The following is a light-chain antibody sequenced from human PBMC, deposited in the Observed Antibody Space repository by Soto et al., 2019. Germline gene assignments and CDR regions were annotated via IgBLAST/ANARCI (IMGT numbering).Light chain of an antibody. Sequence: DIQMTQSPSSLSASVGDRVTITCRARQGISIYLAWYQQKPGKVPKLLIYATSTLQSGVPCRFSGSGSGTDFTLTISSLQPEDVATYYCQKYNSAPLTLGGGTKVELK. CDR1: QGISIY. V-gene: IGKV1-27*01. CDR2: ATS. CDR3: QKYNSAPLT. J-gene: IGKJ4*01.